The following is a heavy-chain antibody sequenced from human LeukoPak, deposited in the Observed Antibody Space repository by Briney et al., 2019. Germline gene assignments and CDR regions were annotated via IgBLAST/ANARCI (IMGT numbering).Heavy chain of an antibody. CDR2: ISAYNGNT. CDR1: GYTFTSYG. Sequence: GASVKVSCKASGYTFTSYGIGWVRQAPGQGLEWMGWISAYNGNTNYAQKLQGRVTMTTDTSTSTAYMELRSLRSDDTAVYYCAREWYSSGFYYFDYWGQGTLVTVSS. D-gene: IGHD3-22*01. CDR3: AREWYSSGFYYFDY. V-gene: IGHV1-18*01. J-gene: IGHJ4*02.